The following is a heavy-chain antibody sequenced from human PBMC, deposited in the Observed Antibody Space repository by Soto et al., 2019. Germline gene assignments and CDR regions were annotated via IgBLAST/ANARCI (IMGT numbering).Heavy chain of an antibody. D-gene: IGHD1-26*01. CDR3: ATLERIVGGTWDY. CDR2: IRNRANSHTT. CDR1: GFTFSDHY. Sequence: EVQLVESGGGLVQPGGSLRLSCAASGFTFSDHYMDWVRQSPGKGLEWVGRIRNRANSHTTVYAASVKGRFTISRDDSKNPVFLEMNSLKTEDTAVYYCATLERIVGGTWDYWGQGTLVTLSS. J-gene: IGHJ4*02. V-gene: IGHV3-72*01.